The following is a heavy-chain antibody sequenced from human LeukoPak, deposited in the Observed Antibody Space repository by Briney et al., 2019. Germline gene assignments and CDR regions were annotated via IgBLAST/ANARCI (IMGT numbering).Heavy chain of an antibody. Sequence: GASVKVSCKASGYTFTGYYMHWVPQAPGHRLEWMGRINPNSGGTNYAPTFPGRVTMTWDTSISRAYMELSRLRSDDTAVYYCARLNVRASRVYFDFWGQETLVTVSS. CDR1: GYTFTGYY. D-gene: IGHD1-26*01. CDR3: ARLNVRASRVYFDF. J-gene: IGHJ4*02. CDR2: INPNSGGT. V-gene: IGHV1-2*06.